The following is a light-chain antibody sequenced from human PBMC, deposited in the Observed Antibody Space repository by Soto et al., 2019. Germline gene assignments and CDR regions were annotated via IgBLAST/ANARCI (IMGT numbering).Light chain of an antibody. Sequence: IQMTQSPSTLSSSVGDSVTITCRASQMIYTWLAWYQQRPGKAPKLLIYEASSLDVGVPSRLSGSGSGTEFTLTISSMQPDDFATYYCQQYNTFWTFGQGTKVDIK. CDR1: QMIYTW. CDR3: QQYNTFWT. CDR2: EAS. V-gene: IGKV1-5*03. J-gene: IGKJ1*01.